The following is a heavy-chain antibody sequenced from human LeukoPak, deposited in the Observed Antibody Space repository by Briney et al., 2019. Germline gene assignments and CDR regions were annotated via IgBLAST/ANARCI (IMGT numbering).Heavy chain of an antibody. J-gene: IGHJ4*02. CDR2: INHSGST. Sequence: SETLSLTCAVYGGSFSGYYWSWIRQPPGKGLEWIGEINHSGSTNYNPSLKSRVTISVDTSKNQFSLKLSSVTAEDTAVYYCASSYAPFDYWGQGTLVTVSS. CDR3: ASSYAPFDY. CDR1: GGSFSGYY. D-gene: IGHD3-10*01. V-gene: IGHV4-34*01.